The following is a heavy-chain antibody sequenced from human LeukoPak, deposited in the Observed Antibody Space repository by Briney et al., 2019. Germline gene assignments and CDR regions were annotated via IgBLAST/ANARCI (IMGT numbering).Heavy chain of an antibody. V-gene: IGHV3-30*18. CDR1: GFTFSTYG. CDR2: ISYDGSNE. CDR3: AKEFNRGLPDY. D-gene: IGHD2-21*01. Sequence: GGSLRLSCAASGFTFSTYGMHWVRQAPGKGLKWVAVISYDGSNEYYADSVKGRFTISRDNSKNTLYLQMSSLRAEDTAAYYCAKEFNRGLPDYWGQGTLVTVPS. J-gene: IGHJ4*02.